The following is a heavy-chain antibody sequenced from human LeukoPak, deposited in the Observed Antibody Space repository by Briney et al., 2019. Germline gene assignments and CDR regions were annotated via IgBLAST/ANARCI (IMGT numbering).Heavy chain of an antibody. D-gene: IGHD3-10*01. CDR3: ARHHGGGSGSYYSY. CDR2: ISHSGSP. Sequence: SETLSLTFAFSGYSIISNYHCGWIRQPPGKGLEWIGSISHSGSPYYNPSLKSRVTISVDTSKNQFSLRMNSVTAADTAVYYCARHHGGGSGSYYSYWGQGTLVTVSS. CDR1: GYSIISNYH. J-gene: IGHJ4*02. V-gene: IGHV4-38-2*01.